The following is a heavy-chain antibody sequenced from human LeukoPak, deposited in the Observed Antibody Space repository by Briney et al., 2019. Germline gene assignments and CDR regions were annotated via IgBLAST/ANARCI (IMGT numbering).Heavy chain of an antibody. Sequence: GGSLRLSCAASGFTFSNDAMHWVRQAPGKGLEWVAVISYDGRNKYYADSVTGRFTISRDNSKNTLDLQMNNLRAEDTAVYYCARDSGMTRSYGMDVWGQGTTVTVSS. D-gene: IGHD1-14*01. CDR1: GFTFSNDA. CDR2: ISYDGRNK. J-gene: IGHJ6*02. V-gene: IGHV3-30*04. CDR3: ARDSGMTRSYGMDV.